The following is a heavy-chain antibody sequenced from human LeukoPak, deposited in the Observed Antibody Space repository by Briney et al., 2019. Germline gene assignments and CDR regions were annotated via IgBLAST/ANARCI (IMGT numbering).Heavy chain of an antibody. Sequence: GGSLRLSCAASGFTFDDYGMNWVRQAPGKGLGWVSSISSSSSYIYYADSVKGRFTISRDNAKNSLYLQMNSLRAEDTAVYYCARDRIQLWTPFDYWGQGTLVTVSS. D-gene: IGHD5-18*01. V-gene: IGHV3-21*01. J-gene: IGHJ4*02. CDR1: GFTFDDYG. CDR3: ARDRIQLWTPFDY. CDR2: ISSSSSYI.